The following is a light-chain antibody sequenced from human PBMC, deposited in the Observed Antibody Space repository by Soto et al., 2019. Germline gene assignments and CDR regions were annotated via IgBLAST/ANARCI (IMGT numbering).Light chain of an antibody. CDR3: QHYVGSPLT. CDR2: GAS. J-gene: IGKJ4*01. CDR1: QSLSSNY. V-gene: IGKV3-20*01. Sequence: EIVLTQSPGTLSVSPGERASFSCRASQSLSSNYLAWYQQKPGQAPRLLIFGASSRASGIPDRFSASGSGTDFTLTISRLEPEDFAVYFCQHYVGSPLTFGGGTKVEIK.